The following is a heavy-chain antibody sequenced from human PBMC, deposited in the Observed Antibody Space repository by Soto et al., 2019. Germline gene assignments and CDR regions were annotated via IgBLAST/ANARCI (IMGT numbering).Heavy chain of an antibody. D-gene: IGHD4-17*01. CDR3: AKRTVGWYFDL. CDR2: ISGSGGST. V-gene: IGHV3-23*01. CDR1: GFTFSSYT. J-gene: IGHJ2*01. Sequence: EVQLLESGGGLVQPGGSLRLSCAASGFTFSSYTMSWVRQAPGKGLEWVSAISGSGGSTYYADSVRGRLTISRDNSKNTLYLQMNSLRAEDTAVYYCAKRTVGWYFDLWGRGTLVTVSS.